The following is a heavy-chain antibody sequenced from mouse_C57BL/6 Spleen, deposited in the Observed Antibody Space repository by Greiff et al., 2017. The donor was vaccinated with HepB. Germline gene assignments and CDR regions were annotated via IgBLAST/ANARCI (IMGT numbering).Heavy chain of an antibody. CDR2: IYPGDGDT. D-gene: IGHD2-1*01. J-gene: IGHJ2*01. V-gene: IGHV1-82*01. CDR3: SSARYGIVHFDY. Sequence: QVQLKQSGPELVKPGASVKISCTASGYAFSSSWMNWVKQRPGKGLEWIGRIYPGDGDTNYNGKFKGQATLTADKSSSTAYMQLSSLTSEDSAVYFCSSARYGIVHFDYWGQGTTLTVSS. CDR1: GYAFSSSW.